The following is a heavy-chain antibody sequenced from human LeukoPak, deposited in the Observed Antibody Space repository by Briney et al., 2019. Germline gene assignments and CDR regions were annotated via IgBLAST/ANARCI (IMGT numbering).Heavy chain of an antibody. Sequence: GGSLRLPCAASGFNVGTYAMSWVRQAPGRGLEWVSCINTGETTFYADSVKGRFTISRDNSNLYLHMTSLRDEDTALYYCAKGSFDVWGQGTVVIVSS. CDR1: GFNVGTYA. CDR2: INTGETT. V-gene: IGHV3-23*01. J-gene: IGHJ3*01. CDR3: AKGSFDV.